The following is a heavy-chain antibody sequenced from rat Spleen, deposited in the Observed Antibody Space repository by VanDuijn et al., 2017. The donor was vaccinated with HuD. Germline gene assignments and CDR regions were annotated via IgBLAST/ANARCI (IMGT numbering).Heavy chain of an antibody. CDR2: ISYDGGST. CDR1: GFTFSNYG. Sequence: EVQLVESDGGLVQPGRSLKLSCAASGFTFSNYGMAWVRQAPKKGLEWVAYISYDGGSTYYSDSVKGRFTISRDNAENTVYLQMNSLRSEDTATYYCTTVGVYWGQGVMVTVSS. V-gene: IGHV5-20*01. D-gene: IGHD4-3*01. CDR3: TTVGVY. J-gene: IGHJ2*01.